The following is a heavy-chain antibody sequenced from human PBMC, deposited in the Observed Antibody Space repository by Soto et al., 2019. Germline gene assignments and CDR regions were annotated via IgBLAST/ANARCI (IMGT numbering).Heavy chain of an antibody. Sequence: QVQLVQSGAEVKKPGSSVKVSCKASGGTFNSYAISWVRQAPGQGLEWMGGIIPIFGTANYAQKFQGRVTITADESTSTAYMELSSLRSEDTAVYYCVMGGYCSSTSCYTGMDVWGQGTTVTVSS. D-gene: IGHD2-2*02. CDR3: VMGGYCSSTSCYTGMDV. J-gene: IGHJ6*02. CDR2: IIPIFGTA. CDR1: GGTFNSYA. V-gene: IGHV1-69*01.